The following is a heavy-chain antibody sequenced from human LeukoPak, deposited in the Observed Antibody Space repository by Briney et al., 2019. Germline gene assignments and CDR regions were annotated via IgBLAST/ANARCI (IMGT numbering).Heavy chain of an antibody. J-gene: IGHJ1*01. D-gene: IGHD2-15*01. CDR1: GLTLSNVW. CDR2: IRSQTAGGTT. Sequence: GGSLRLSCAVSGLTLSNVWMNWVRQAPGRGLEWVGRIRSQTAGGTTDFAAPVKGRFSISRDDSKNSLYLQMNSLTSEDTAVYYCAHGSAQYYEYWGQGTLVTVSS. CDR3: AHGSAQYYEY. V-gene: IGHV3-15*07.